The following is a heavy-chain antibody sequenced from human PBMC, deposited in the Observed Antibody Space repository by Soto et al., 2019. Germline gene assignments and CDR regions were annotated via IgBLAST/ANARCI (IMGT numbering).Heavy chain of an antibody. CDR1: GFTFTSSA. CDR3: AADIVPPGPLGY. CDR2: IVVGSGNT. V-gene: IGHV1-58*01. D-gene: IGHD1-26*01. Sequence: EASVKVSCKASGFTFTSSAVQWVRQARGQRLEWIGWIVVGSGNTNYAQKFQERVTITRDMSTSTAYMELSSLRSEDTAVYYCAADIVPPGPLGYWGQGTLVIVSS. J-gene: IGHJ4*02.